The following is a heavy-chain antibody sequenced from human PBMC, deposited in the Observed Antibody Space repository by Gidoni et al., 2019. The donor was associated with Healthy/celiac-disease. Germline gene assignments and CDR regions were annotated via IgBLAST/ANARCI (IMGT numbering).Heavy chain of an antibody. CDR2: IYTSGST. J-gene: IGHJ4*02. CDR3: ARTDHCSGGSCYSLDY. Sequence: QVQLQESGPGLVKPSETLSLTCTVSGGCISSYYWSWIRQPAGKGLEWIGRIYTSGSTNYNPSLKSRVTMSVDTSKNQFSLKLSSVTAADTAVYYCARTDHCSGGSCYSLDYWGQGTLVTVSS. V-gene: IGHV4-4*07. D-gene: IGHD2-15*01. CDR1: GGCISSYY.